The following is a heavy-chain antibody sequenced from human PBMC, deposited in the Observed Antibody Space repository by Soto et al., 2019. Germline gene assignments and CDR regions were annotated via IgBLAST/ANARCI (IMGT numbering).Heavy chain of an antibody. CDR2: IIPIFGTA. V-gene: IGHV1-69*05. CDR3: ARSRGDIVVVPAAIDGYWFDP. D-gene: IGHD2-2*02. CDR1: GGTFSSYA. J-gene: IGHJ5*02. Sequence: SVKVSCKASGGTFSSYAISWVRQAPGQGLEWMGGIIPIFGTANYAQKFQGRVTMTRNTSISTAYMELSSLRSEDTAVYYCARSRGDIVVVPAAIDGYWFDPWGQGTLVTVSS.